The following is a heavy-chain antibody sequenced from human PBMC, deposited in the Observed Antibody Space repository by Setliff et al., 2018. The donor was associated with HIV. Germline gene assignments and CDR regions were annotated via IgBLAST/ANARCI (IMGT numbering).Heavy chain of an antibody. CDR2: IDSDGSDT. CDR1: GLTFSNYW. V-gene: IGHV3-74*01. Sequence: PGGSLRLSCVASGLTFSNYWMHWVRQAPGKGLVWVSRIDSDGSDTDYADSVRGRFTISRDNAKSTLYLQMTSLRAEDTAVYYCARGPQYNFWGGYLGLWGRGTLGTVSS. CDR3: ARGPQYNFWGGYLGL. D-gene: IGHD3-3*01. J-gene: IGHJ4*02.